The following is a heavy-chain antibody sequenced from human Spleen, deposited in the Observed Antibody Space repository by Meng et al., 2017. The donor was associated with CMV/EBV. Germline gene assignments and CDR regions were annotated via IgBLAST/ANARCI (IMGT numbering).Heavy chain of an antibody. CDR2: ISDSGSTI. J-gene: IGHJ4*02. V-gene: IGHV3-11*04. Sequence: GGSLRLSCAASGFTVSSNYMSWVRQAPGKGLEWISYISDSGSTIYYADSVKGRFTISRDNAKNSLYLQMNSLRAEDTAVYYCASWGSLDYWGQGTLVTVSS. CDR3: ASWGSLDY. D-gene: IGHD3-16*01. CDR1: GFTVSSNY.